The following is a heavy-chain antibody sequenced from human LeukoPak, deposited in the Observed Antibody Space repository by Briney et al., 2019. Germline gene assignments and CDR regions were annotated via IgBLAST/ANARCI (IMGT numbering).Heavy chain of an antibody. Sequence: GGSLRLSCAASGFTFSSYATHWVRQAPGKGLEWVAVISYDGSNKYYADSVKGRFTISRDNSKNTLYLQMNSLRAEDTAVYYCARDHYDSSGYYHDYWGQGTLVTVSS. CDR2: ISYDGSNK. CDR3: ARDHYDSSGYYHDY. CDR1: GFTFSSYA. J-gene: IGHJ4*02. V-gene: IGHV3-30*04. D-gene: IGHD3-22*01.